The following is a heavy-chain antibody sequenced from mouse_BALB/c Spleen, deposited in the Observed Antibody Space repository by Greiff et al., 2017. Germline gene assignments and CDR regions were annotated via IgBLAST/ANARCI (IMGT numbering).Heavy chain of an antibody. CDR2: IWRGGST. CDR3: AKMGPGWYFDV. V-gene: IGHV2-5-1*01. J-gene: IGHJ1*01. Sequence: VQLQESGPSLVQPSQSLSITCTVSGFSLTSYGVHWVRQSPGKGLEWLGVIWRGGSTDYNAAFMSRLSITKDNSKSQVFFKMNSLQADDTAIYYCAKMGPGWYFDVWGAGTTVTVSS. CDR1: GFSLTSYG.